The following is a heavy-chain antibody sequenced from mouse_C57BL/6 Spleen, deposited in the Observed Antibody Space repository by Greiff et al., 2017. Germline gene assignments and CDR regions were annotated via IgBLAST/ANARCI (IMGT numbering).Heavy chain of an antibody. CDR2: ISYDGSN. CDR3: ARRGTMVTPYAMDY. Sequence: EVQLQESGPGLVKPSQSLSLTCSVTGYSITSGYYWNWIRQFPGIKLEWMGYISYDGSNNYNPSLKNRISITRDTSKNQFFMKLNSVTPEDTATYYCARRGTMVTPYAMDYWGQGTSVTVSS. D-gene: IGHD2-2*01. V-gene: IGHV3-6*01. J-gene: IGHJ4*01. CDR1: GYSITSGYY.